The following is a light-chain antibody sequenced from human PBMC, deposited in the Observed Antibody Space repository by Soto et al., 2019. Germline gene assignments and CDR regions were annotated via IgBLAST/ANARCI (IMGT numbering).Light chain of an antibody. CDR2: GAS. V-gene: IGKV3-20*01. J-gene: IGKJ4*01. CDR3: QKYNSAPLT. Sequence: IVLTQSPDTLSLSPGARATVSCGASQSITSNYLAWYQQKPGQAPRLLIYGASTRATGIPDRFSGSGSGTDFTLTISRVEPEDVATYYCQKYNSAPLTFGGGTKVDIK. CDR1: QSITSNY.